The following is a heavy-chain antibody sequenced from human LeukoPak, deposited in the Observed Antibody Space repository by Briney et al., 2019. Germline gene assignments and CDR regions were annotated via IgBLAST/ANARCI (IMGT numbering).Heavy chain of an antibody. CDR2: ISYTGST. V-gene: IGHV4-59*11. J-gene: IGHJ3*02. CDR3: ARDLTTETKGSNI. CDR1: GGSIGSHY. D-gene: IGHD4-17*01. Sequence: PSETLSLTCTVPGGSIGSHYWTWIRQPPGEGLEWIGYISYTGSTNYNPSLTSRVTISVDTSKNQFSLRLSSVTAADTAVYFCARDLTTETKGSNIWGQGTLVTVSS.